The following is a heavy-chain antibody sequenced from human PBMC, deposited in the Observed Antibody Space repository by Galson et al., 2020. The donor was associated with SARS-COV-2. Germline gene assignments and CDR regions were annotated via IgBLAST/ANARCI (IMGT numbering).Heavy chain of an antibody. Sequence: LSLTCAASGFAVSDTYMSWIRQAPGKGLEWVALLYAGGSASYTGSVKGRFTISRDNSKNSLYLHMNSLRLEDTAVYYCARDPYSGGWTNYYYFGMDVWGRGTTVTVS. V-gene: IGHV3-53*01. J-gene: IGHJ6*02. CDR1: GFAVSDTY. CDR3: ARDPYSGGWTNYYYFGMDV. CDR2: LYAGGSA. D-gene: IGHD6-19*01.